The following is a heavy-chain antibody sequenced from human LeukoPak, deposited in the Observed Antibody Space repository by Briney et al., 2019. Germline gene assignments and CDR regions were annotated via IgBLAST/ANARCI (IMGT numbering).Heavy chain of an antibody. J-gene: IGHJ6*02. CDR3: AREMVDGMDV. CDR2: ISSSSSYI. D-gene: IGHD3-10*01. V-gene: IGHV3-21*01. Sequence: GGPLRLSCAASGYTFSSYSMNWVRQAPGKALEWVSSISSSSSYIYYADSVKRRFTIPRDNPKNSLYLQMNSLRAEDTAVYYCAREMVDGMDVWGQGTTVTVSS. CDR1: GYTFSSYS.